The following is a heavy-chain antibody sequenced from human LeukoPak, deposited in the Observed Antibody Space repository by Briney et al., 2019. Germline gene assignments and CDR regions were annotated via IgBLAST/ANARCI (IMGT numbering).Heavy chain of an antibody. D-gene: IGHD2-21*02. CDR2: IYYADDYT. Sequence: PGGSLRLSCAASGFIASGFPFSSYSMSWVRQAQGKGLEWVSTIYYADDYTCYADSVKGRFTISRDNSKNTLFLQMNSLRAEDTAVYYCANSCGGDCELFEYWGQGTLVTVSS. CDR1: GFPFSSYS. J-gene: IGHJ4*02. CDR3: ANSCGGDCELFEY. V-gene: IGHV3-23*05.